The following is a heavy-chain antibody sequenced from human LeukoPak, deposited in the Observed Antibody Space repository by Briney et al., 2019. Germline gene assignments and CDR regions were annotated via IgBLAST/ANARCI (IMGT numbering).Heavy chain of an antibody. D-gene: IGHD3-10*01. CDR1: GYTFTGYY. CDR3: ARAPHYYGSGSYFDYYYMDV. Sequence: GASVKVSCKASGYTFTGYYMHWVRQAPGQGLEWMGWINPNSGGTNYAQKFQGRVTMTRDTSISTAYIELSRLRSDDTAVYYCARAPHYYGSGSYFDYYYMDVWGKGTTVTVSS. V-gene: IGHV1-2*02. CDR2: INPNSGGT. J-gene: IGHJ6*03.